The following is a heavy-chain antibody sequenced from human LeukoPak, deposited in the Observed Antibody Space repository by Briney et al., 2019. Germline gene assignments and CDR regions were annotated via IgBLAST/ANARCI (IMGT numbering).Heavy chain of an antibody. V-gene: IGHV3-23*01. CDR3: AKAFDYDSSGYSDY. CDR1: GFTFSSYA. CDR2: ISGSGGST. D-gene: IGHD3-22*01. J-gene: IGHJ4*02. Sequence: PGRSLRLSCAASGFTFSSYAMNWVRQAPGKGLEWVSGISGSGGSTYYADSVKGRFTISGDNSKNTLYLQMNSLRAEDTAVYYCAKAFDYDSSGYSDYWGQGTLVTVSS.